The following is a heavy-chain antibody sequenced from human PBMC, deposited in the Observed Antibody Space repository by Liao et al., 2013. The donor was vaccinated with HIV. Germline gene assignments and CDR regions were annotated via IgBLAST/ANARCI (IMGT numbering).Heavy chain of an antibody. CDR3: ARGAGAAGTSDWFDP. CDR2: IYTSGST. CDR1: GGSISSGSYY. D-gene: IGHD6-13*01. Sequence: QVQLQESGPGLVKPSQTLSLTCTVSGGSISSGSYYWSWIRQPAGKGLEWIGRIYTSGSTNYNPSLKSRVTISVDTSKNQFSLKLSSVTAADTAVYYCARGAGAAGTSDWFDPWGQGTLVTVSS. V-gene: IGHV4-61*02. J-gene: IGHJ5*02.